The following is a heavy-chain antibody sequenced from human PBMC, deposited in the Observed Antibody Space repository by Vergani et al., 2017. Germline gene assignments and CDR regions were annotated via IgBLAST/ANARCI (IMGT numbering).Heavy chain of an antibody. D-gene: IGHD6-19*01. CDR3: ATLVNSSGWYVHYFYGMDV. V-gene: IGHV4-39*01. CDR1: GGSISSSSYY. CDR2: IYYSGST. J-gene: IGHJ6*02. Sequence: QLQLQESGPGLVKPSETLSLTCNVSGGSISSSSYYWGWIRQPPGTGLEWIGSIYYSGSTYYNTSLKSRVPISVDTSKNQCSLKLSSVTAADTAVYYCATLVNSSGWYVHYFYGMDVWGQGTTVTVSS.